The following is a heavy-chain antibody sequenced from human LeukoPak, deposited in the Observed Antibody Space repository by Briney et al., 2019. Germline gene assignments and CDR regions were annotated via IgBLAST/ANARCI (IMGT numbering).Heavy chain of an antibody. V-gene: IGHV3-30*14. CDR1: GFTFSSYA. CDR2: ISYDGSNK. D-gene: IGHD2-21*01. J-gene: IGHJ4*02. CDR3: AREPDYYFDY. Sequence: GGSLRLSCAASGFTFSSYAMHWVRQAPGKGLEWVAVISYDGSNKYYADSVKGRFTISRDNSKNTLYLQMNSLRGEDTAVYYCAREPDYYFDYWGQGTPVTVSS.